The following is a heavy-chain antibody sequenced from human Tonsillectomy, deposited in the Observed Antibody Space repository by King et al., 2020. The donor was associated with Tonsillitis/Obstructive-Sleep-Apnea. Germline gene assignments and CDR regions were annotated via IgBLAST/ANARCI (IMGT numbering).Heavy chain of an antibody. J-gene: IGHJ6*02. Sequence: VQLQQWGAGLLKPSETLSLTCAVSGGSFSGYYWSWIRQPPGKGLEWIGEINHSGSTNYNPSLKSRVTISVDTSKNQFSLKLSSVTAADTAVYYCRTYYYYYGMDVWGQGTTVTVSS. CDR3: RTYYYYYGMDV. V-gene: IGHV4-34*01. CDR2: INHSGST. CDR1: GGSFSGYY. D-gene: IGHD1-14*01.